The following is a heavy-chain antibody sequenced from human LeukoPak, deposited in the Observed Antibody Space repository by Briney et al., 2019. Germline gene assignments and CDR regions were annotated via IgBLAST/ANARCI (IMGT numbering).Heavy chain of an antibody. J-gene: IGHJ6*02. D-gene: IGHD2-2*01. V-gene: IGHV3-11*05. Sequence: GGSLRLSCAASGFTFSDCYMSWIRQAPGKGLEWVSYISSSSYTNYADSVKGRFTISRDNAKNSLYLQMNSLRAEDTAVYYCARDRLDCSSTSCYRGYYYYYGMDVWGQGTTVTVSS. CDR1: GFTFSDCY. CDR2: ISSSSYT. CDR3: ARDRLDCSSTSCYRGYYYYYGMDV.